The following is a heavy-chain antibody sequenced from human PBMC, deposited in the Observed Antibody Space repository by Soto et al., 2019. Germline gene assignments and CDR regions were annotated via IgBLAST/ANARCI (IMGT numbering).Heavy chain of an antibody. CDR3: VKDRYVDY. V-gene: IGHV3-64D*06. J-gene: IGHJ4*02. Sequence: GGSLRLSCSVSGFTLSSYAMHWVRQAPEKGLEYAASISSNGGSTYYADSVKGRFTISRDNSKNTLYLQMSSLRAEDTAVYYCVKDRYVDYWGQGTLVTVSS. CDR1: GFTLSSYA. CDR2: ISSNGGST.